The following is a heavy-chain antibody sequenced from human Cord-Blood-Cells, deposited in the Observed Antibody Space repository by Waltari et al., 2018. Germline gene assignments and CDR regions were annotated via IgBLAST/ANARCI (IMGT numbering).Heavy chain of an antibody. V-gene: IGHV2-5*02. D-gene: IGHD1-26*01. CDR1: GFSLSTSGVG. CDR3: AHRPLGRGQNWFDP. Sequence: QITLKESGPTLVKPTQTLTLTCTFSGFSLSTSGVGVGWIRQPPGKALEWLALIYWDDDKRYSPPLKSRLTITKDTSKNPVVLTMTNMDPVDTATYYCAHRPLGRGQNWFDPWGQGTLVTVSS. CDR2: IYWDDDK. J-gene: IGHJ5*02.